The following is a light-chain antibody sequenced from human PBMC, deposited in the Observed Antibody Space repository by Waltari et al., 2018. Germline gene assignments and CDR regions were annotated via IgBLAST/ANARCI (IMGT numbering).Light chain of an antibody. CDR3: LQYKNWPPLYT. J-gene: IGKJ2*01. CDR1: QSISSN. Sequence: EIVMTQSPATLSVSPGERATLSCRASQSISSNLVWYQHKPGQAPRVLIYGASTRATGIPARFSGSGSGTEFTLTITSLQSEDFAVYYCLQYKNWPPLYTFGQGTKLE. V-gene: IGKV3-15*01. CDR2: GAS.